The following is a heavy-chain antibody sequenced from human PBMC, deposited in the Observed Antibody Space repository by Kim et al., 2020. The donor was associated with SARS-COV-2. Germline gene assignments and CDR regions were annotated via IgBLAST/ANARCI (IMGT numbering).Heavy chain of an antibody. V-gene: IGHV1-69*01. D-gene: IGHD6-19*01. CDR3: ARAEQWRIKSPLGY. Sequence: AQKFQGRVTITADESTSTAYMELSSLRSEDTAVYYCARAEQWRIKSPLGYWGQGTLVTVSS. J-gene: IGHJ4*02.